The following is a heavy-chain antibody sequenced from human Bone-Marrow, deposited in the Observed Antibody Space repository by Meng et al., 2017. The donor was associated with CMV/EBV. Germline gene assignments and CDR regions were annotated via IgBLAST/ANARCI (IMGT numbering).Heavy chain of an antibody. CDR2: IHPNSGGT. V-gene: IGHV1-2*02. CDR3: ARGIAAAGTRTFYYYYGMDV. Sequence: ASVKVSCKASGYTFTGYYMHWVRQARGQGLEWMGWIHPNSGGTNYAQKFQGRVTMTRDTSISTAYMELSRVRSDGTAVYDCARGIAAAGTRTFYYYYGMDVWGQGTTVTVSS. D-gene: IGHD6-13*01. J-gene: IGHJ6*02. CDR1: GYTFTGYY.